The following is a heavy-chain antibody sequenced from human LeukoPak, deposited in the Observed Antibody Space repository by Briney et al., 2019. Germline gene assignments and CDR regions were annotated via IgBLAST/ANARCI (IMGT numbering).Heavy chain of an antibody. CDR2: IRYDGSNK. V-gene: IGHV3-30*02. CDR3: ARGSFAEQQLAQRYYYMDV. CDR1: GFTFSSYG. Sequence: PGGSLRLSCAASGFTFSSYGMHWVRQAPGKGLEWVAFIRYDGSNKYYANSVKGRFTISRDNSKNTLYLQMNSLRAEDTAVYYCARGSFAEQQLAQRYYYMDVWGKGTTVTASS. J-gene: IGHJ6*03. D-gene: IGHD6-13*01.